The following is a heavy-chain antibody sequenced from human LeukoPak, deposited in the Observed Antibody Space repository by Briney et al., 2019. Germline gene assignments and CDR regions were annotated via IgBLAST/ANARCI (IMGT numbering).Heavy chain of an antibody. Sequence: ASVKVSCKASGYTFTSYDINWVRQATGQGLEWMGWMNPNSGNTGYAQKFQGRVTMNRNTSISTAYMELSSLRSEDTAVYYCARGLRYYYDSSGYQVDYWGQGTLVTVSS. D-gene: IGHD3-22*01. CDR2: MNPNSGNT. V-gene: IGHV1-8*01. CDR1: GYTFTSYD. CDR3: ARGLRYYYDSSGYQVDY. J-gene: IGHJ4*02.